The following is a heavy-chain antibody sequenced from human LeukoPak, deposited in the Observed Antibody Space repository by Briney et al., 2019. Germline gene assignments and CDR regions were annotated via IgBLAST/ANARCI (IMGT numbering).Heavy chain of an antibody. CDR2: MNPNSGNT. D-gene: IGHD3-10*01. Sequence: ASAKVSCKASGYTFTSYDINWVRQATGQGLEWMGWMNPNSGNTGYAQKFQGRVTMTRNTSISTAYMELSSLRSEDTAVYYCARKGTQGFGELLCDHWGQGTLVTVSS. V-gene: IGHV1-8*01. J-gene: IGHJ4*02. CDR1: GYTFTSYD. CDR3: ARKGTQGFGELLCDH.